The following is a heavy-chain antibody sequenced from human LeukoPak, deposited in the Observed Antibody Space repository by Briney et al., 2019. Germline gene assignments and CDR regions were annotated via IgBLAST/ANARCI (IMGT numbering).Heavy chain of an antibody. D-gene: IGHD5-18*01. J-gene: IGHJ4*02. CDR3: ARDLVDTALYY. CDR1: GFTFSSYS. CDR2: ISSSSSTI. V-gene: IGHV3-48*04. Sequence: GGSLRLSCAASGFTFSSYSMNWVRQAPGKGLEWVSYISSSSSTIYYADSVKGRFTISRDNAKNSLYLQMNSLRAEDTAVYYCARDLVDTALYYWGQGTLVTVSS.